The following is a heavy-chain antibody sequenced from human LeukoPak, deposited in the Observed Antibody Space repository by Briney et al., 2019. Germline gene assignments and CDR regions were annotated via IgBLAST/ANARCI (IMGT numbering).Heavy chain of an antibody. Sequence: TGGSLRLSCVASGFTFSSYEMDWVRQAPGKGLEWISYISGGGGTIYYADSVKGRFTISRDNSKNSLYLQMSSLRAEDTAVYYCAKDFSRFYYDSSGDYWGQGTLVTVSS. J-gene: IGHJ4*02. D-gene: IGHD3-22*01. CDR3: AKDFSRFYYDSSGDY. CDR1: GFTFSSYE. V-gene: IGHV3-48*03. CDR2: ISGGGGTI.